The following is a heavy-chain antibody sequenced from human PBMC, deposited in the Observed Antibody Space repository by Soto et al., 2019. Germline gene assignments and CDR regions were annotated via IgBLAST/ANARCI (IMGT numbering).Heavy chain of an antibody. J-gene: IGHJ4*02. CDR3: VVMILGDRDY. V-gene: IGHV3-74*01. Sequence: EVQVVESGGGLVQTGGSLRLSCEGRGFTFSRYWMHWVRQVPGEGLVWVSRLSPDGKTAHYADSVKGRFTISRDNAKSTVYLQMTSLRDEDTAMYFCVVMILGDRDYWGQGPLVTVSS. CDR1: GFTFSRYW. CDR2: LSPDGKTA. D-gene: IGHD3-16*01.